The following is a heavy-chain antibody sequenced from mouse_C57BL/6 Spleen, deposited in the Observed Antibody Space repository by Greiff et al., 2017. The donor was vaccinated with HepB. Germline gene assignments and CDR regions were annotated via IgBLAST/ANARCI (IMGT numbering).Heavy chain of an antibody. D-gene: IGHD4-1*01. CDR1: GFTFSSYA. J-gene: IGHJ2*01. Sequence: EVQGVESGGGLVKPGGSLKLSCAASGFTFSSYAMSWVRQTPEKRLEWVATISDGGSYTYYPENVKGRFTISKDNAKNNLYLQMSHLESEDTAMYSCARDWDEGYFDYWGQGTTLTVSS. V-gene: IGHV5-4*01. CDR2: ISDGGSYT. CDR3: ARDWDEGYFDY.